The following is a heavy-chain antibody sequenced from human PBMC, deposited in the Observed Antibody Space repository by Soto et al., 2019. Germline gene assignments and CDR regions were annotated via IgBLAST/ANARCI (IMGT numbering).Heavy chain of an antibody. CDR1: GYPFTHYG. D-gene: IGHD6-6*01. J-gene: IGHJ6*02. CDR3: ARDQSFARTYYYGIDV. CDR2: ISPFNGNT. Sequence: QVQLVQSGTEVKKPGASVKVSCKSSGYPFTHYGITWVRQAPGQGLEWMGWISPFNGNTNYGQTLQGRVTLTTDTSTSTVYMELRRLRSDDTDVYYCARDQSFARTYYYGIDVWGQGTTVTVSS. V-gene: IGHV1-18*01.